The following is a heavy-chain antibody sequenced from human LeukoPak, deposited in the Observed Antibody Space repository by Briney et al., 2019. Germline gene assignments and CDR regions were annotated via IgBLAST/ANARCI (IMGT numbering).Heavy chain of an antibody. CDR3: ARHVVAVGFDY. CDR2: ISYDGSNK. V-gene: IGHV3-30*03. J-gene: IGHJ4*02. CDR1: GFTFSSYG. D-gene: IGHD3-22*01. Sequence: GRSLRLSCAASGFTFSSYGMHWVRQAPGKGLEWVAVISYDGSNKYYADSVKGRFTISRDNSKNTLYLQMNSLRAEDTAVYYCARHVVAVGFDYWGQGTLVTVSS.